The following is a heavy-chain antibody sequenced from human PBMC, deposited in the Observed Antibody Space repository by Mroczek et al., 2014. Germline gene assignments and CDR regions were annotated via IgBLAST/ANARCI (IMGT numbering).Heavy chain of an antibody. V-gene: IGHV4-31*03. CDR2: IYYSGST. D-gene: IGHD2-2*01. J-gene: IGHJ4*02. CDR1: GGSISSGGYY. Sequence: KESGPGLVKPSQTLSLTCTVSGGSISSGGYYWSWIRQHPGKGLEWIGYIYYSGSTYYNPSLKSRVTISVDTSKNQFSLKLSSVTAADTAVYYCARGGGGYCSSTSCHYYSSETPLDYWGQGTLVTVSS. CDR3: ARGGGGYCSSTSCHYYSSETPLDY.